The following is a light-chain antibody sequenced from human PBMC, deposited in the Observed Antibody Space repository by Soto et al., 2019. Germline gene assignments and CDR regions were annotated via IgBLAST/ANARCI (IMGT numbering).Light chain of an antibody. V-gene: IGLV2-23*03. Sequence: QSALTQPASVSGSPGQSITISCTGTSSDVGSYNLVSWYQQHPGKAPKLMIYEGSKRPSGVSNRFSGSKSGNTASLTISGLQAEDEADYYCCSYAGSSTVPYVVGTGTKVTVL. CDR1: SSDVGSYNL. CDR2: EGS. J-gene: IGLJ1*01. CDR3: CSYAGSSTVPYV.